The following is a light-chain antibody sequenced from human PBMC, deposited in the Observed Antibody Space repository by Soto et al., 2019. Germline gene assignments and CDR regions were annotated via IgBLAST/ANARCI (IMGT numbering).Light chain of an antibody. CDR3: VSYTSGGTVV. CDR2: QVT. Sequence: QSALNQPASVSGSPGQSLTISCTGTNSDVGGYNYVSWYQQHPGEPPTLVIYQVTNRPSGVSDRFSGSKSGNTASLTISGLQAEDEADYYCVSYTSGGTVVFGGGTKLTVL. V-gene: IGLV2-14*01. CDR1: NSDVGGYNY. J-gene: IGLJ2*01.